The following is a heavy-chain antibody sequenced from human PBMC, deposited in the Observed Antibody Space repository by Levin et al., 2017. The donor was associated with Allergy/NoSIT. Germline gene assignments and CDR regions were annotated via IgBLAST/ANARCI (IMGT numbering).Heavy chain of an antibody. J-gene: IGHJ4*02. CDR1: GFTFSDHY. CDR2: SRNKASSYTT. CDR3: TRTPPGHHFDS. D-gene: IGHD2-15*01. V-gene: IGHV3-72*01. Sequence: GGSLRLSCAASGFTFSDHYMDWVRQAPGKGLEWIARSRNKASSYTTEYAASVKGRFTISRDVSKNSLYLEMNSLKTEDTAMYFCTRTPPGHHFDSWGQGTLVTVSS.